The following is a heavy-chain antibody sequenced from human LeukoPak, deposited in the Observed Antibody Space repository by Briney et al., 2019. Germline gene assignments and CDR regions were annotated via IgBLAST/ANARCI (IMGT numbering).Heavy chain of an antibody. CDR1: GYTFTHYG. CDR2: ISAYNGNT. D-gene: IGHD5-18*01. V-gene: IGHV1-18*01. Sequence: GASVKVSCKASGYTFTHYGISWVRQAPGQGLEWMGWISAYNGNTNYARKLQGRVTMTTDTSTSTAYMELRSLRSDDTAVYYCASSSYSYGQVRYYFDYWGQGTLVTVSS. J-gene: IGHJ4*02. CDR3: ASSSYSYGQVRYYFDY.